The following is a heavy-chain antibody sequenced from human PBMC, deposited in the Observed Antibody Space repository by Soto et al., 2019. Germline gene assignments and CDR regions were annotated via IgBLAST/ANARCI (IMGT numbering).Heavy chain of an antibody. CDR2: ISSSSSTI. Sequence: GGSLRLSCAASGFTFSSYSMNWVRQAPGKGLEWVSYISSSSSTIYYADSVKGRFTISRDNAKNSLYLQMNSLRAEDTAVYYCARDFRSNHYYYYMDVWGKGTTVTVSS. D-gene: IGHD4-4*01. CDR3: ARDFRSNHYYYYMDV. V-gene: IGHV3-48*01. J-gene: IGHJ6*03. CDR1: GFTFSSYS.